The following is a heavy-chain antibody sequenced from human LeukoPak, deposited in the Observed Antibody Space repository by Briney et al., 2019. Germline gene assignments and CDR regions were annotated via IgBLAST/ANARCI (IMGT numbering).Heavy chain of an antibody. CDR1: GFTFSTYW. CDR2: IKEDGSEK. Sequence: GGSLRLSCAASGFTFSTYWMGWVRQAPGKGLEWLGNIKEDGSEKYYVDFVKGRFTIPRDNAKNSLSLQMNSLRAEDTAVYYCARDRGWLVSDYWGQGTLVTVSS. V-gene: IGHV3-7*03. J-gene: IGHJ4*02. D-gene: IGHD6-19*01. CDR3: ARDRGWLVSDY.